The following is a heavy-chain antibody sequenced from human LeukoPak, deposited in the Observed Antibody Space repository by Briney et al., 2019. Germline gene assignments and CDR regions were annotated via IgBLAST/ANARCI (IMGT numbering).Heavy chain of an antibody. Sequence: GGSLRLSCAASGFTFSSYSMNWVRQAPGKGLEWVSSISSSSSYIYYADSVKGRFTISRDNAKNSLYLQMNSLRAEDTAVYYCARDMIGRHTPAYAFDIWGRGTMVTVSS. CDR3: ARDMIGRHTPAYAFDI. J-gene: IGHJ3*02. V-gene: IGHV3-21*01. CDR1: GFTFSSYS. CDR2: ISSSSSYI. D-gene: IGHD3-10*02.